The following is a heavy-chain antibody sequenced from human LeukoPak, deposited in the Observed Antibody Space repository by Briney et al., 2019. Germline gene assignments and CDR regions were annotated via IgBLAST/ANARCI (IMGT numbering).Heavy chain of an antibody. D-gene: IGHD3-3*01. Sequence: GESLRISCKGSGYSFTSYWIGWVRQMPGKGLEWMGIIYPGDSDTRYSPSFQGQVTVSADKSISTAYLQWSSLKASDTAMFYCARQESGTFFDQWGQGTLVTVSS. CDR3: ARQESGTFFDQ. J-gene: IGHJ4*02. CDR2: IYPGDSDT. V-gene: IGHV5-51*01. CDR1: GYSFTSYW.